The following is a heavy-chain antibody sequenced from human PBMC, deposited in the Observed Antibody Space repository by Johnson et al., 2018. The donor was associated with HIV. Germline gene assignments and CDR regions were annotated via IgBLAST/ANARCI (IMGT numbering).Heavy chain of an antibody. Sequence: VQLVESGGGLVQPGGSLRLSCAASGFIFSDHYMSWVRQAPGKGLEWVSLIYSGGSTYYADSVKGRFTISRYNSKNTLYLQLNSLRAEDTAVYYCAASVYYYDSSGYFAFDIWGQGTMVTVSS. D-gene: IGHD3-22*01. V-gene: IGHV3-66*01. J-gene: IGHJ3*02. CDR3: AASVYYYDSSGYFAFDI. CDR2: IYSGGST. CDR1: GFIFSDHY.